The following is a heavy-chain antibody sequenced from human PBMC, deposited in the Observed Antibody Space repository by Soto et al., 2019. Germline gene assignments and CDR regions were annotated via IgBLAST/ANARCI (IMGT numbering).Heavy chain of an antibody. CDR3: AISASWWNFDY. CDR2: INHSGST. CDR1: GGSFSGYY. V-gene: IGHV4-34*01. D-gene: IGHD2-15*01. J-gene: IGHJ4*02. Sequence: PSETLSLTCAAYGGSFSGYYWSWIRQPPGKGLEWLGEINHSGSTNYNPSLKSRVTISVDTSNNQFSLKLSSVTAADTAVYYCAISASWWNFDYWGQGALVTVSS.